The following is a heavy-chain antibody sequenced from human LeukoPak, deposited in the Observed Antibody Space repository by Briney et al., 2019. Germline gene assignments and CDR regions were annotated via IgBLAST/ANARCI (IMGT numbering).Heavy chain of an antibody. CDR2: IYSSGST. J-gene: IGHJ4*02. Sequence: PSETLSLTCTVSGGSISTYYWTWIRQPAGKGLEWIGRIYSSGSTNYNPSLKSRLTMTVDTSKNQFSLKLSSVTTSDTALYYCARELGARFPSWGQGILVTVPS. V-gene: IGHV4-4*07. CDR1: GGSISTYY. CDR3: ARELGARFPS.